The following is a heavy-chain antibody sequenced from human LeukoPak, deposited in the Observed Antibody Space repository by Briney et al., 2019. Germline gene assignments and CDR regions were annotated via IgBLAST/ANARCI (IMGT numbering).Heavy chain of an antibody. CDR3: ARASGNYGDYAREYDY. Sequence: SETLSLTCTVSGGSISSYYWSWIRQPPGKGLEWIGYIYYSGSTNYNPSLKSRVTISVDTSKNQFSLKLSSVTAADTAVYYCARASGNYGDYAREYDYWGQGTLVTVYS. CDR1: GGSISSYY. V-gene: IGHV4-59*01. D-gene: IGHD4-17*01. CDR2: IYYSGST. J-gene: IGHJ4*02.